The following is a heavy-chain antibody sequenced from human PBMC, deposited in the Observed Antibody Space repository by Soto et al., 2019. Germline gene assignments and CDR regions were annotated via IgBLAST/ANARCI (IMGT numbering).Heavy chain of an antibody. Sequence: EVQLLESGGGLVQPGGSLRLSCAASRFTFSSYALSLVRKAPGKGLEWVSVISGIGGSTYYADSVKGRFTISRDNSKNTLYLQMNSQRAEDTAVYYCAKDFAVTTRGYFDYWGQGTLVTVSS. CDR3: AKDFAVTTRGYFDY. D-gene: IGHD4-17*01. CDR1: RFTFSSYA. J-gene: IGHJ4*02. V-gene: IGHV3-23*01. CDR2: ISGIGGST.